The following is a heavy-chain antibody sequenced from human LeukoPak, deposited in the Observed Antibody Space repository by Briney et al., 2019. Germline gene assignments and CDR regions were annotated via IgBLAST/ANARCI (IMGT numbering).Heavy chain of an antibody. V-gene: IGHV4-59*12. Sequence: SETLSLTCTVSGGSISPYYWSWIRQPPGKGLEWIGYIYYSGSTNYNPSLKSRVTISVDTSKNQFSLKLSSVTAADTAVYYCARRRPRIAVAAHWFDPWGQGTLVTVSS. CDR2: IYYSGST. CDR3: ARRRPRIAVAAHWFDP. CDR1: GGSISPYY. D-gene: IGHD6-19*01. J-gene: IGHJ5*02.